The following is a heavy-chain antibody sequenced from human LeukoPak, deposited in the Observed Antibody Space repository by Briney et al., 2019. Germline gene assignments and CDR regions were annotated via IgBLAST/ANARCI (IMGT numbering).Heavy chain of an antibody. V-gene: IGHV1-69*01. J-gene: IGHJ3*02. Sequence: ASVKLSCKASGCTFSSYAMSWVRQAPGQGLEWVGGIIPIFGTANYAQKFQGRVTITADESTSTAYMELSSLRSEDTAVYYCGGGYPAAGAFDIWGQGTMVTVSS. D-gene: IGHD5-12*01. CDR2: IIPIFGTA. CDR3: GGGYPAAGAFDI. CDR1: GCTFSSYA.